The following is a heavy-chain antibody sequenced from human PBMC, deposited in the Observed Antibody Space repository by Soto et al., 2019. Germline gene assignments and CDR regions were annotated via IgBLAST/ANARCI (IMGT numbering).Heavy chain of an antibody. Sequence: QVQLQESGPGLVKPSQTLSLTCTVSGGPISSGSHYWSWIRQHPGEGLEWIGYIYYSGSTYYNPSLKSRVTLSVDTSKNQFSLKLSSVTAADTAVYYCAREGGDGVDYWGQGTLVTVSS. CDR2: IYYSGST. V-gene: IGHV4-31*03. CDR1: GGPISSGSHY. CDR3: AREGGDGVDY. J-gene: IGHJ4*02. D-gene: IGHD3-16*01.